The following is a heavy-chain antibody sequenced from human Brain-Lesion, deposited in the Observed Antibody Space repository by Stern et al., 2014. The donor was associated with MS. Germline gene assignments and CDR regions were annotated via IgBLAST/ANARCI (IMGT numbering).Heavy chain of an antibody. CDR1: GYTLTEFS. D-gene: IGHD1-26*01. Sequence: VQLVQSGAEVKKPGASVKVSCKVSGYTLTEFSMHWVRQAPRKGLEWMGGFDPEDGETIYAQKFQGRVTMSEDTPTDTTYMELSSLRSKDTAVYYCATLSPGAGGNYYRLFDYWGQGTLVTVSS. CDR3: ATLSPGAGGNYYRLFDY. J-gene: IGHJ4*02. CDR2: FDPEDGET. V-gene: IGHV1-24*01.